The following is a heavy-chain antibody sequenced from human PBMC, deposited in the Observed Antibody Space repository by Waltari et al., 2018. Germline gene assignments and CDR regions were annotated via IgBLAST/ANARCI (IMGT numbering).Heavy chain of an antibody. CDR2: IIPILGIA. CDR3: ARSNSSGWYGY. CDR1: GGTFSSYD. J-gene: IGHJ4*02. Sequence: QVQLVQSGAEVKKPGSSVKVSCKASGGTFSSYDISWVRHAPGQGLEWMGGIIPILGIANYAQKFQGRVTITADESTSTAYMELSSLRSEDTAVYYCARSNSSGWYGYWGKGTLVTVSS. V-gene: IGHV1-69*04. D-gene: IGHD6-19*01.